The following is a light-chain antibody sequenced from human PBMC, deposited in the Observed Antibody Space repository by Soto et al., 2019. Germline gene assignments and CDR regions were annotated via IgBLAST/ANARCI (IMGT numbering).Light chain of an antibody. CDR2: AAS. Sequence: DIHMTQSPSSLSASVGDRVTITCQASQSIRTYLNWYQQKPGKAPKLLIYAASSLQTGVPSRFSGSGSGTDFTLTITSLQPEDFATYYCQQSNNTPLTFGGGTRVEIK. J-gene: IGKJ4*01. V-gene: IGKV1-39*01. CDR1: QSIRTY. CDR3: QQSNNTPLT.